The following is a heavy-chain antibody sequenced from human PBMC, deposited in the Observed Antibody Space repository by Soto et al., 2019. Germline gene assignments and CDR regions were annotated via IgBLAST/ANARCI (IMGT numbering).Heavy chain of an antibody. V-gene: IGHV4-30-4*01. CDR3: ARVSVAMDSGTFDADY. CDR2: IYYSGTT. D-gene: IGHD1-26*01. J-gene: IGHJ4*02. Sequence: QVQLQESGPGLVKPSQTLSLTCTVSGGSINSGNYYWSWIRQPPGKGLEWIGTIYYSGTTYRNPSLKSRVSISLDTSEKQVSLKLSSVTAADTAVYYCARVSVAMDSGTFDADYWGQGTLVTVSS. CDR1: GGSINSGNYY.